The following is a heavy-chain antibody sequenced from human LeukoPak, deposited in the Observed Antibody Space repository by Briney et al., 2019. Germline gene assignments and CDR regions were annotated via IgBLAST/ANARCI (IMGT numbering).Heavy chain of an antibody. V-gene: IGHV3-30-3*01. D-gene: IGHD3-10*01. CDR1: GFTFSSYA. Sequence: RGSLRLSCAASGFTFSSYAMHWVCQAPGKGLEWVAVISYDGSNKYYADSVKGRFTISRDNSKNTVYLQMNSLRAEDTALYYCARDYYGSGSYGYFDYWGQGTLVTVSS. CDR2: ISYDGSNK. CDR3: ARDYYGSGSYGYFDY. J-gene: IGHJ4*02.